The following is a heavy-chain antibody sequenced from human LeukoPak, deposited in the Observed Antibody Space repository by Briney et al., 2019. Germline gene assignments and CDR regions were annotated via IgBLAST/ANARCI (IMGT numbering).Heavy chain of an antibody. D-gene: IGHD3-10*01. Sequence: GGSLRLFCAASGFIFRSYAMHWVRQARGKGLEYVSAISSTGCSTYYANSVKGRFTISRDNSKNTLYLQMGSLRAEDMGVYFCAKAVIIWFRELCYYFDYWGQGTLVTVSS. CDR2: ISSTGCST. J-gene: IGHJ4*02. CDR1: GFIFRSYA. CDR3: AKAVIIWFRELCYYFDY. V-gene: IGHV3-64*01.